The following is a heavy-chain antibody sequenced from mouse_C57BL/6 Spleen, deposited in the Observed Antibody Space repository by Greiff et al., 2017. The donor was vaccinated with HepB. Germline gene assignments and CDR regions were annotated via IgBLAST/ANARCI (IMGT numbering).Heavy chain of an antibody. J-gene: IGHJ4*01. CDR1: GYTFTDYY. V-gene: IGHV1-19*01. D-gene: IGHD4-1*01. CDR2: INPYNGGT. CDR3: AREGELARGGAMDY. Sequence: EVQLQQSGPVLVKPGASVKMSCKASGYTFTDYYMNWVKQSHGKSLEWIGVINPYNGGTSYNQKFKGKATLTVDKSSSTAYMELNSLTSEDSAVYYGAREGELARGGAMDYWGQGTSVTVSS.